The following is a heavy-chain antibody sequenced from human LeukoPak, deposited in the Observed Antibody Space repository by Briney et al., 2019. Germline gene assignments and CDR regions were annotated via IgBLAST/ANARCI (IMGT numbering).Heavy chain of an antibody. CDR3: ARDLPWNYGWFDP. Sequence: SQTLSLTCTVSGDSISSGNYYWSWIRQPAGKGLEWIGRIYTSGSTNYNPSLKSRVTISVDTSKNQFSLKLSSVTAADTAVYYCARDLPWNYGWFDPWGQGTLVTVSS. V-gene: IGHV4-61*02. CDR1: GDSISSGNYY. CDR2: IYTSGST. D-gene: IGHD1-7*01. J-gene: IGHJ5*02.